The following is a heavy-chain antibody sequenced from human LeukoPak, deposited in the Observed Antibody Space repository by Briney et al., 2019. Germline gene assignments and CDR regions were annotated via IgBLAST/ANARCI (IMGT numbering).Heavy chain of an antibody. V-gene: IGHV5-51*01. J-gene: IGHJ4*02. D-gene: IGHD3-10*01. CDR3: ARLGLGSGSSCDY. Sequence: GESLQISCQSSGYNFTPYWIVWVRQLPGKGLEWMGITFAGYSYTIYSPSFQGQVTISVDKSISTAYLQWSSLKASDTAIYYCARLGLGSGSSCDYWGQGTLVIVSS. CDR2: TFAGYSYT. CDR1: GYNFTPYW.